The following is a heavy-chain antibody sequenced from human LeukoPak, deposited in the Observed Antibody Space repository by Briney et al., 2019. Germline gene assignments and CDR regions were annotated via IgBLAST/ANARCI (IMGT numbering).Heavy chain of an antibody. J-gene: IGHJ4*02. V-gene: IGHV4-39*02. Sequence: SETLSLTCTVSGGSISSSNYYWGWIRQPPGKGLVWIGSIYYSGSTYYNPSLKSRVTISVDTSENLFSLRLTSVTAADTAVYYCAGNYYDSSGYPYWGQGTLVTVSS. CDR1: GGSISSSNYY. D-gene: IGHD3-22*01. CDR2: IYYSGST. CDR3: AGNYYDSSGYPY.